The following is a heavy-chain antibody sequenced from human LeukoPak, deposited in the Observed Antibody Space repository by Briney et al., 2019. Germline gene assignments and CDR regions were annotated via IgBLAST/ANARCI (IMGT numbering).Heavy chain of an antibody. CDR1: GFTFSYYW. Sequence: GGSLRLSCAASGFTFSYYWMSWVRQAPGKGLEWVANIKQDGSETYYMDSVKGRVTISRDNAKNSLYLQMNGLRAEDTAVYYCAIDFVVVVTAAGWGAFDIWGQRTVVTVSS. D-gene: IGHD2-15*01. V-gene: IGHV3-7*05. CDR2: IKQDGSET. J-gene: IGHJ3*02. CDR3: AIDFVVVVTAAGWGAFDI.